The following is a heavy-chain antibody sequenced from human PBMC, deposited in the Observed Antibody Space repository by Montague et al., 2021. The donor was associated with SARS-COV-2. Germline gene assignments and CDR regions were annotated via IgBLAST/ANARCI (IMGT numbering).Heavy chain of an antibody. V-gene: IGHV4-59*01. CDR3: ARMFYVYVWLTARYRGNYFDS. D-gene: IGHD3-16*01. CDR1: GDSMSTNY. Sequence: SETLSLTCGVYGDSMSTNYWSWIRQPPGKGLEWIGHIYNSGTTIYNPSLKSRATIFIDVSKTQFSLRLSSVTATDTAVYYCARMFYVYVWLTARYRGNYFDSWGQGTLVTVSS. CDR2: IYNSGTT. J-gene: IGHJ4*02.